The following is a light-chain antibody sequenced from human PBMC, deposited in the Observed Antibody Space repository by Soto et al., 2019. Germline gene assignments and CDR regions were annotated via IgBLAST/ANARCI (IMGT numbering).Light chain of an antibody. CDR1: KNDIGVYDF. CDR2: EVV. CDR3: KSYAGSNTYV. J-gene: IGLJ1*01. V-gene: IGLV2-8*01. Sequence: QSVLTPPPSASGSPGQSVTISCTGTKNDIGVYDFVSWYQHHPGKAPRLIIYEVVQRPSGVPDRFSGSKSGNTASLTASGLQAADEADYFCKSYAGSNTYVFGSGTKVTVL.